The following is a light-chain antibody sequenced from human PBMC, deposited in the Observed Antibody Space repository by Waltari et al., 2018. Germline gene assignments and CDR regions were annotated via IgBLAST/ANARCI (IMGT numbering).Light chain of an antibody. Sequence: SYVLTQPPSVSVAPGATARITCGGTSIGSKSVHWYQLKPGQAPILVIHYHNDRPSGIPERFSGANSGNTATLTITRVEAGDEADYCCQVWDSGSDHMVFGGGTKLTVL. CDR2: YHN. CDR1: SIGSKS. J-gene: IGLJ2*01. CDR3: QVWDSGSDHMV. V-gene: IGLV3-21*04.